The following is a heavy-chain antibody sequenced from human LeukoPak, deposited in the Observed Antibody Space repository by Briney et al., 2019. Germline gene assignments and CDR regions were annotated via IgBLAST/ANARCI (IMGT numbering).Heavy chain of an antibody. CDR1: GGTFSSYA. CDR2: IIPIFGTA. V-gene: IGHV1-69*01. Sequence: GASVKVSCKASGGTFSSYAISWVRQAPGQGLERMGGIIPIFGTANYAQKFQGRVTITADESTSTAYMELSSLRSEDTAVYYCARRDGGRDGYNYFDYWGQGTLVTVSS. CDR3: ARRDGGRDGYNYFDY. J-gene: IGHJ4*02. D-gene: IGHD5-24*01.